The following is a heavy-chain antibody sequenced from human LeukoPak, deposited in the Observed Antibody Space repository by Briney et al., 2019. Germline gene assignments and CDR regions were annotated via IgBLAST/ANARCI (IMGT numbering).Heavy chain of an antibody. D-gene: IGHD5-24*01. CDR1: GFTFSSYW. Sequence: GGSLRLSCAASGFTFSSYWMSWVRQAPGKGLEWVSIIYSGGSTYYADSVKGRFTISRDNSKNTLYLQMNDLRADDTAVYYCARATRDGYNYYYFDYWGQGSLVTVSS. CDR3: ARATRDGYNYYYFDY. V-gene: IGHV3-53*01. CDR2: IYSGGST. J-gene: IGHJ4*02.